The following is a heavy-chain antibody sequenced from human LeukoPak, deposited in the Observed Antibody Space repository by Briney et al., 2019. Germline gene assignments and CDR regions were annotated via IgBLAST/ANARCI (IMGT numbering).Heavy chain of an antibody. V-gene: IGHV1-2*02. CDR1: GYTFTGYY. CDR2: INPDTGGT. Sequence: ASVKVSCKASGYTFTGYYLHWVRQAPGQGLEWMGWINPDTGGTNYAQKSQGRVSMTRDTSISTAYMELSRLTSDDTAVYSCARGGTVTTTIDHWGQGTLVTVSS. CDR3: ARGGTVTTTIDH. J-gene: IGHJ4*02. D-gene: IGHD4-17*01.